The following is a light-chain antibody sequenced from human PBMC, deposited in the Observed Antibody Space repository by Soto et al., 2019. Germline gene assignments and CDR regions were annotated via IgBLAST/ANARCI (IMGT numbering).Light chain of an antibody. J-gene: IGKJ1*01. Sequence: EIVMTQSPATLSVSPGERVTLSCRASQSVSSSLAWYQQKPGQAPRLLIYGASTSDIGIPGRFSGSGSETEFTLTISSLQSEDFAVYYCQQYNNWWTFGQGTKVETK. CDR2: GAS. CDR3: QQYNNWWT. V-gene: IGKV3-15*01. CDR1: QSVSSS.